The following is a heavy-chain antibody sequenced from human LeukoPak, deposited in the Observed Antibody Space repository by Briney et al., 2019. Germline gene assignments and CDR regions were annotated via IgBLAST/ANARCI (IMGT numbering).Heavy chain of an antibody. CDR1: GGSFSGYY. J-gene: IGHJ6*03. V-gene: IGHV4-34*01. CDR2: INHSGST. D-gene: IGHD3-9*01. Sequence: SETLSLTCAVYGGSFSGYYWSWIRQPPGKGLEWIGEINHSGSTNYIPSLKSRVTMSVDTSKNQFSLKLSSVTAADTAVYYCAREYYDILTGYYQYYYYYYMDVWGKGTTVTISS. CDR3: AREYYDILTGYYQYYYYYYMDV.